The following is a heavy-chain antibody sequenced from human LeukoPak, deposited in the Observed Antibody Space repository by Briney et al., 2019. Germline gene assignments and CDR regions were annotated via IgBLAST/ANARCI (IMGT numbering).Heavy chain of an antibody. V-gene: IGHV4-31*03. CDR3: AREGGSGGYYYFYIGG. CDR2: ICYSGGT. D-gene: IGHD3-10*01. Sequence: SQTLSLTCTLSGGSISIRCSDWTWIRQHPGSGLERFGFICYSGGTYYYASVKSRVTISVDTSKNQFSLQLSYVTAADTAVYYCAREGGSGGYYYFYIGGWGKGTTVT. CDR1: GGSISIRCSD. J-gene: IGHJ6*03.